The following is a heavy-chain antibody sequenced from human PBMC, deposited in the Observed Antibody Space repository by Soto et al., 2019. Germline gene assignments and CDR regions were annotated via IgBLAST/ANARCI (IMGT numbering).Heavy chain of an antibody. D-gene: IGHD6-13*01. V-gene: IGHV3-48*02. CDR3: ARDSSTGYSRTLVDY. CDR1: GFTFSSYS. J-gene: IGHJ4*02. Sequence: GGSLRLSCAASGFTFSSYSMNWVRQAPGKGLEWVSYISSSSSTIYYADSVKGRFTISRDNAKNSLYLQMNSLRDEDTAVYYCARDSSTGYSRTLVDYWGQGTLVTVSS. CDR2: ISSSSSTI.